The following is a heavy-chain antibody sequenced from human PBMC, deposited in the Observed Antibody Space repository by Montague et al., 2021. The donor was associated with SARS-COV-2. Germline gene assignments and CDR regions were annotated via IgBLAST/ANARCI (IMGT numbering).Heavy chain of an antibody. CDR1: GFTFSSYS. V-gene: IGHV3-21*01. CDR3: ARDPGSGYDFWSGYYFEYYYGMDV. J-gene: IGHJ6*02. D-gene: IGHD3-3*01. Sequence: SLRLSCAASGFTFSSYSMNWVRQAPGKGLEWVSSISSSSSYIYYADSVKGRFTISRDNAKNSLYLQMNSLRAEDTAVYYCARDPGSGYDFWSGYYFEYYYGMDVWGQGTRSPSP. CDR2: ISSSSSYI.